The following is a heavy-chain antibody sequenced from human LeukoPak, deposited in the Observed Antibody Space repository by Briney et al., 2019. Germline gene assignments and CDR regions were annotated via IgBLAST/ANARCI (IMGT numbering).Heavy chain of an antibody. CDR3: ASNDFWSGYTLMDYYYMDV. CDR2: ISSSGTTI. CDR1: GFTFSDYY. J-gene: IGHJ6*03. D-gene: IGHD3-3*01. Sequence: GGSLRLSCAASGFTFSDYYMSRIRQAPGKGLEWVSYISSSGTTIYYADSVKGRFTISRDNAKNSLYLQMNSLRAEDTAVYYCASNDFWSGYTLMDYYYMDVWGKGTTVTISS. V-gene: IGHV3-11*04.